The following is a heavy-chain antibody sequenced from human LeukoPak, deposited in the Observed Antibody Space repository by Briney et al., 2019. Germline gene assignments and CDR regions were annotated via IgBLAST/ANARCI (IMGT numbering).Heavy chain of an antibody. V-gene: IGHV3-48*02. J-gene: IGHJ4*02. D-gene: IGHD3-22*01. CDR2: ISSSSSTI. CDR1: GFTFSSYS. CDR3: AREQDSSGYYYNYFDY. Sequence: PGGSLRLSCAASGFTFSSYSMNWVRQAPGKGLEWVSYISSSSSTIYYADSVKGRFTISRDNAKNSLDLQMNSLRDEDTAVYYCAREQDSSGYYYNYFDYWGQGTLVTVSS.